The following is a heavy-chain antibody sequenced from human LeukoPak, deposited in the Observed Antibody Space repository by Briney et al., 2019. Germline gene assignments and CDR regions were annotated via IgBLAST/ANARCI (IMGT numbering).Heavy chain of an antibody. J-gene: IGHJ3*02. Sequence: PSETLSLTCTVSGGSISSGSYYWSWIRQPAGKGLEWIGRISSSGSTNYNPSLKSRVTISVDTSKHQFSLKLSSVTAADTAVYFCARGPYSYDSSGAFDIWGQGTMVTVSS. CDR2: ISSSGST. CDR3: ARGPYSYDSSGAFDI. CDR1: GGSISSGSYY. V-gene: IGHV4-61*02. D-gene: IGHD3-22*01.